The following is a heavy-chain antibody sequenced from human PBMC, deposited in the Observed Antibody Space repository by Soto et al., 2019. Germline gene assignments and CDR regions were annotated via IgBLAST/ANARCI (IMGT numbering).Heavy chain of an antibody. CDR3: GRLARGAAGGTF. CDR1: GFTFSSYY. Sequence: TGGALGLSCVASGFTFSSYYMMWARQVPGRGLEWLAKIKQDGSEKSYVDSVRGRFTISRDNAKESVYLQMDSLRADDTSVYFCGRLARGAAGGTFWGQGTLVTVSS. V-gene: IGHV3-7*03. CDR2: IKQDGSEK. J-gene: IGHJ4*02. D-gene: IGHD6-13*01.